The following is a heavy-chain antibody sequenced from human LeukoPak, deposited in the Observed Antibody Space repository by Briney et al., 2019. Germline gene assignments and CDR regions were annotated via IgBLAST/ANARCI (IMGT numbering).Heavy chain of an antibody. J-gene: IGHJ4*02. CDR3: ARGTEVVAATFDY. CDR1: GGSISSGDYY. Sequence: SQTLSLTCTVSGGSISSGDYYWSWIRQPPGKGLEWIGYIYYSGSTYYNPSLKSRVTISVDTSKNQFSLKLSSVTAADTAVYYCARGTEVVAATFDYWGQGTLVTVSS. D-gene: IGHD2-15*01. CDR2: IYYSGST. V-gene: IGHV4-30-4*01.